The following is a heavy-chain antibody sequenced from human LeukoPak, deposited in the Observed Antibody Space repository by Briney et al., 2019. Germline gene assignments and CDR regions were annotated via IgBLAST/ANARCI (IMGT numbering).Heavy chain of an antibody. Sequence: ASAKVSRTPSGYTFTSFGISCVRQGPGQRLERMVWICTYNGNTNFTQKLQGRVNMTTDTSTSTAYMELGSLRSDDTAVYYCARIVGSGFYMYGKGKGTTVTIAS. CDR1: GYTFTSFG. V-gene: IGHV1-18*01. CDR3: ARIVGSGFYMYG. CDR2: ICTYNGNT. D-gene: IGHD3-10*01. J-gene: IGHJ6*03.